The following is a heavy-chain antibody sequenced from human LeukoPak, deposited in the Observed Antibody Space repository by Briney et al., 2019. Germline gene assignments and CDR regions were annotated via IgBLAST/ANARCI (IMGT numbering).Heavy chain of an antibody. Sequence: GGSLRLSCAASGFAFSSYAMSWVRQAPGKGLEWVSAISGSGGSTYYADSVKGRFTISRDNSKNTLYLQMNSLRAEDTAVYYCAKDWRRDPSGYGYWGQGTLVTVSS. CDR3: AKDWRRDPSGYGY. V-gene: IGHV3-23*01. J-gene: IGHJ4*02. D-gene: IGHD5-12*01. CDR2: ISGSGGST. CDR1: GFAFSSYA.